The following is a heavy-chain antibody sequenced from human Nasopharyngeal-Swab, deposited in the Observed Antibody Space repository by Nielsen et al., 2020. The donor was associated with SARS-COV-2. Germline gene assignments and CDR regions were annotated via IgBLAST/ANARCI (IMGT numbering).Heavy chain of an antibody. Sequence: WIRQPPGKGLEWIGYIYYSGSTYYNPSLKSRVTISVDTSKNQFSLKLSSVTAADTAVYYCARHLSHDYGDPETYYYLDYWGQGTLVTVSS. V-gene: IGHV4-39*01. D-gene: IGHD4-17*01. CDR3: ARHLSHDYGDPETYYYLDY. J-gene: IGHJ4*02. CDR2: IYYSGST.